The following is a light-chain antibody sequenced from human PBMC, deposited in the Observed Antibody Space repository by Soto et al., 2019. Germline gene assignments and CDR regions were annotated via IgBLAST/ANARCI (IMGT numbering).Light chain of an antibody. CDR1: SSDVGGYNY. CDR3: SSSTSSSTLV. CDR2: DVS. V-gene: IGLV2-14*01. J-gene: IGLJ1*01. Sequence: QSALTQPASVSGSPGQSITISCTGTSSDVGGYNYVSWYQQHPGKAPKLMIYDVSNRPSGVSNRFSGSKSGNTASLTIAGLQAEDEADYYRSSSTSSSTLVFGTGTKLTVL.